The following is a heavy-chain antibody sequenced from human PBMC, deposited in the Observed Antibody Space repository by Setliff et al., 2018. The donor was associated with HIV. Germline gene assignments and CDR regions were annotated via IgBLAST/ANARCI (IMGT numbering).Heavy chain of an antibody. CDR3: ARVRYSSGWYSHAFDI. Sequence: LSLTCAVYGASFSDYSWSWIRQPPGKGLEWIGEINHSGSTNYNPSLKTRVTISVDTSKNQFSLKLSSVTAADTAVYYCARVRYSSGWYSHAFDIWGQGTMVTVSS. CDR1: GASFSDYS. J-gene: IGHJ3*02. V-gene: IGHV4-34*01. CDR2: INHSGST. D-gene: IGHD6-19*01.